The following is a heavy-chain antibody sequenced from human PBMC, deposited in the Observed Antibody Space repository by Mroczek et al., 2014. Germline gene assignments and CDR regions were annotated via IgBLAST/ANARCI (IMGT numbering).Heavy chain of an antibody. V-gene: IGHV4-59*01. Sequence: QVQLVESGPGLVKPSETLSLTCTVSGGSISSYYWSWIRQPPGKGLEWIGYIYYSGSTNYNPSLKSRVTISVDTSKNQFSLKLSSVTAADTAVYYCARGSGSYYREGFDYWGQGTLVTVSS. J-gene: IGHJ4*02. CDR1: GGSISSYY. D-gene: IGHD1-26*01. CDR3: ARGSGSYYREGFDY. CDR2: IYYSGST.